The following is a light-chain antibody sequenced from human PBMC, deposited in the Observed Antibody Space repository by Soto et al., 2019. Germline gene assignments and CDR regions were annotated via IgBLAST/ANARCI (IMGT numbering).Light chain of an antibody. CDR1: KIESKS. Sequence: SYELTQPPSVSVAPGQTATITCEENKIESKSVHWYQQKPGQAPVLVLYDDTDRPSGISERFSGSNSGYTATLTISRVEAGDEADYYCQVWDSSSDQGVFGGGTKLTVL. CDR3: QVWDSSSDQGV. CDR2: DDT. V-gene: IGLV3-21*02. J-gene: IGLJ3*02.